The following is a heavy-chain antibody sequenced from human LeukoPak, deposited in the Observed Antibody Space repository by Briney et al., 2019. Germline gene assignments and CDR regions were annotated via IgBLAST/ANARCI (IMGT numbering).Heavy chain of an antibody. D-gene: IGHD3-3*01. CDR2: IKSKTDGGTT. J-gene: IGHJ4*02. Sequence: NAGGSLRLSCAASGFTFSNAWMSWVRQAPGKGLEWVGRIKSKTDGGTTDYAAPVKGRFTISRDDSKNTLYLQMNSLKTEDTAVYYCTTWYYDFWSGYQDYWGQGTLVTVSS. V-gene: IGHV3-15*01. CDR3: TTWYYDFWSGYQDY. CDR1: GFTFSNAW.